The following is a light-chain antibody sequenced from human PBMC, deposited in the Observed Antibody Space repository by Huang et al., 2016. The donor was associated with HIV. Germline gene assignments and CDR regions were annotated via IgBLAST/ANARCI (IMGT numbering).Light chain of an antibody. V-gene: IGKV3-20*01. CDR3: QLYGRSPAYN. CDR2: SAI. CDR1: QRVGSHY. J-gene: IGKJ2*01. Sequence: NVLTQSPGTLSLSPGERATLSCRASQRVGSHYLAWYQQKPGQAPRLLIYSAIHRATGVPDRFSGSGSGTDFTLTISRLEPEDFAVYYCQLYGRSPAYNFGQGTKLEIK.